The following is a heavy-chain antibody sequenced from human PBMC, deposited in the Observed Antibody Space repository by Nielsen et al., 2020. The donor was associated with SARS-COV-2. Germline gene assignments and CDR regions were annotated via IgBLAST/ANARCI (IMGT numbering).Heavy chain of an antibody. V-gene: IGHV4-59*01. CDR3: ARVGSHGSGSYPNFDY. CDR1: RGSISSYY. J-gene: IGHJ4*02. CDR2: IYNSGST. D-gene: IGHD3-10*01. Sequence: SETLSLTCTVSRGSISSYYWSWIRQPPGKGLEWIGYIYNSGSTNYNPSLKSRVTISVDTSKNQFSLKLSSVTAADTAVYYCARVGSHGSGSYPNFDYWGQGTLVTVSS.